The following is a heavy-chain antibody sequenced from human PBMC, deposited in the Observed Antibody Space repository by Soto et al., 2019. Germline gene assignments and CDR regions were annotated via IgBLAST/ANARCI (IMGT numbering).Heavy chain of an antibody. Sequence: EVQLVESGGGAVQPGGSLRLSCAVSGFTFSAHWMFWVRQAPGKGLVWVSRIDSDGRSTDYADSVKGRFTVSRDNAKNTLYLQMSSRRAEDTAVYYCARQRATIRTFFGHWGQGTLVAVSS. CDR1: GFTFSAHW. J-gene: IGHJ4*02. CDR3: ARQRATIRTFFGH. CDR2: IDSDGRST. V-gene: IGHV3-74*01. D-gene: IGHD3-16*01.